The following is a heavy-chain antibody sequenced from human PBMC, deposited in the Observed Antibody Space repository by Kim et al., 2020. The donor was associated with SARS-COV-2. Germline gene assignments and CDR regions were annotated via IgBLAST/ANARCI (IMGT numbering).Heavy chain of an antibody. CDR3: ARGPRQGITIFGVVRYRGGMDV. J-gene: IGHJ6*02. D-gene: IGHD3-3*01. Sequence: SETLSLTCAVYGGSFSGYYWSWIRQPPGKGLEWIGEINHSGSTNYNPSLKSRVTISVDTSKNQFSLKLSSVTAADTAVYYCARGPRQGITIFGVVRYRGGMDVWGQGTTVTVSS. CDR1: GGSFSGYY. CDR2: INHSGST. V-gene: IGHV4-34*01.